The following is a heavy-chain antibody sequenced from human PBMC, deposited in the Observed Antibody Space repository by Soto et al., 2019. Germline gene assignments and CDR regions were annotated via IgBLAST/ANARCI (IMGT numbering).Heavy chain of an antibody. D-gene: IGHD6-13*01. J-gene: IGHJ4*02. CDR2: MNPNSGNT. CDR3: ARELSSSWRFDY. V-gene: IGHV1-8*01. CDR1: GYTFTSYD. Sequence: QVQLVQSGAEVKKPGDSVKVSCKASGYTFTSYDINWVRQATGQGLEWMGWMNPNSGNTGYAQKFQGRVTMTRNTSISTAYMELSSLKSEDPAVYYCARELSSSWRFDYWGQGTLVTVSS.